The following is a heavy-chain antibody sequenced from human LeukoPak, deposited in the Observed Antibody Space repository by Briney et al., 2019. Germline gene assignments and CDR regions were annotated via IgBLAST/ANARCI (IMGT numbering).Heavy chain of an antibody. CDR3: AKEQFLRRHHYESSDYYSANWFAP. V-gene: IGHV1-2*02. Sequence: GSSVKLSCNASGYTFTSCGINWVRQAPGQGLEWVGWTNPDTSDTKYAQKFEGRVTMPRDTSIITAYMEVSSLISDDPAVYYCAKEQFLRRHHYESSDYYSANWFAPWGQGTLVIISS. J-gene: IGHJ5*02. CDR1: GYTFTSCG. CDR2: TNPDTSDT. D-gene: IGHD3-22*01.